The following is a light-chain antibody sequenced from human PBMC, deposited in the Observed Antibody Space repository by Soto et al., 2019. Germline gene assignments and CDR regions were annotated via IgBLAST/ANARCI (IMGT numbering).Light chain of an antibody. CDR2: WAS. CDR1: QSLLYSSDNKNY. V-gene: IGKV4-1*01. CDR3: QQYYALPFT. J-gene: IGKJ3*01. Sequence: DIVMTQSPDSLAVSLGERATINCKSSQSLLYSSDNKNYLAWYQQKPGQSPKLLIYWASTRESGVPDRFSGSGSGTDFTLTVSSLQAEDVAIYYCQQYYALPFTFGSGTKV.